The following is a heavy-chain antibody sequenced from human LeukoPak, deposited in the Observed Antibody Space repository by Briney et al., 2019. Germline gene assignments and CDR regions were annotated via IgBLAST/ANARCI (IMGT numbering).Heavy chain of an antibody. CDR3: AKADYYGSGTYDY. CDR2: ISYDGSNK. D-gene: IGHD3-10*01. V-gene: IGHV3-30*18. CDR1: GFTFSAYA. Sequence: GGSLRLSCAASGFTFSAYAMTWVRQAPGKGLEWVAVISYDGSNKYYADSVKGRFTISGDNSKNTLYLQMNSLRAEDTAVYYCAKADYYGSGTYDYWGQGTLVTVSS. J-gene: IGHJ4*02.